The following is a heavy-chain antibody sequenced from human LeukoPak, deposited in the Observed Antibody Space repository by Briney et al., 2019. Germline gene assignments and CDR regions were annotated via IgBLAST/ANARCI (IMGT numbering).Heavy chain of an antibody. V-gene: IGHV5-51*01. CDR1: GYRFTSEW. Sequence: GESLKISCKASGYRFTSEWIGRVRQPPDKSLEWLGVIYPADFTTIYSPTFESRLSISADRSLNTAHLQWTSLMASDTTMYDCARRPTGPRTFDYWGQGTLVTVSS. CDR2: IYPADFTT. J-gene: IGHJ4*02. D-gene: IGHD1-1*01. CDR3: ARRPTGPRTFDY.